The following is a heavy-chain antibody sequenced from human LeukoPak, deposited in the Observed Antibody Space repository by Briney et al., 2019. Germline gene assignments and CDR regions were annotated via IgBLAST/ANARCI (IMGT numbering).Heavy chain of an antibody. CDR3: AKGSYYDSSGSFYFDY. CDR2: ISGSGDNT. D-gene: IGHD3-22*01. V-gene: IGHV3-23*01. Sequence: GGSLRLSCAASGFIFDNYNINWVRQAPGKGLEWVSGISGSGDNTYYADSVKGRFTISRDNSKNTLYVQVNSLGTEDTAAYYCAKGSYYDSSGSFYFDYWGQGTLVTVSS. J-gene: IGHJ4*02. CDR1: GFIFDNYN.